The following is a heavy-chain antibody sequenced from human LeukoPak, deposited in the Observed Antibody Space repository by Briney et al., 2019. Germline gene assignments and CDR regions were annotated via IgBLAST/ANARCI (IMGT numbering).Heavy chain of an antibody. CDR3: AVLTTVTTHDSDY. CDR2: INPNSGGT. V-gene: IGHV1-2*02. D-gene: IGHD4-17*01. CDR1: GYTFTGYY. Sequence: ASVKVSCKASGYTFTGYYMHWVRQAPGQGLEWMGWINPNSGGTNYAQKFQGRVTMTRDTSISTAYMELSRLRSDDTAVYYCAVLTTVTTHDSDYWGQGTLVTVSS. J-gene: IGHJ4*02.